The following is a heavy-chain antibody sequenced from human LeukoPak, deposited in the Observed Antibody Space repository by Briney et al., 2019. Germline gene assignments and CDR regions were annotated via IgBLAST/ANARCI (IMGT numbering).Heavy chain of an antibody. V-gene: IGHV4-34*01. Sequence: SETLSLTCAVYGGSFSGYYWSWIRQPPGKGLEWIGEINHSGSTNYNPSLKSRVTISVDTSKNQFSLKLSSVTAADTAVYYCARDSHSDVGTSSSWGLDWFDPWGQGTLVTVSS. CDR1: GGSFSGYY. D-gene: IGHD6-13*01. J-gene: IGHJ5*02. CDR2: INHSGST. CDR3: ARDSHSDVGTSSSWGLDWFDP.